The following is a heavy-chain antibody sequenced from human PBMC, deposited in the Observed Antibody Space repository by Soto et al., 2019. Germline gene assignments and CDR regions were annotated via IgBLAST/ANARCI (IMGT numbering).Heavy chain of an antibody. CDR3: AKGRSTMIVVVQEGDAFDI. Sequence: GGSLILSCAASGFTFSSYGMHWVRQAPGKGLEWVAVISYAGSNKYYADSVKGRFTTSRDNSKNTLYLQMNSLRAEDTAVYYCAKGRSTMIVVVQEGDAFDIWGQGTMVTV. V-gene: IGHV3-30*18. D-gene: IGHD3-22*01. CDR1: GFTFSSYG. J-gene: IGHJ3*02. CDR2: ISYAGSNK.